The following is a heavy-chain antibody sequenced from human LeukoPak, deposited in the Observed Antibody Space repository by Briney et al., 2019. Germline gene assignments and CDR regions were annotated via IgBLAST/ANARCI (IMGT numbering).Heavy chain of an antibody. D-gene: IGHD3-22*01. V-gene: IGHV3-23*01. CDR1: GFTFSTYA. CDR3: ARDPHRGGYWFFDY. CDR2: ISGSGGST. Sequence: HTGGSLRLSCAASGFTFSTYAMSWVRQAPGKGLEWVSDISGSGGSTYYADSVQGRFTISRDNSKNTLYLQMNSLRAEDTAVYYCARDPHRGGYWFFDYWGQGTLVTVSS. J-gene: IGHJ4*02.